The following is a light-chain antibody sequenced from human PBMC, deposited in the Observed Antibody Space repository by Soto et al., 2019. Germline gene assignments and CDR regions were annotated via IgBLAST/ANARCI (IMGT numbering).Light chain of an antibody. CDR2: GAS. V-gene: IGKV3-15*01. J-gene: IGKJ1*01. CDR1: QSVSSN. Sequence: ETVMTQFPATLSVSPGERATLSCRASQSVSSNLAWYQQKPGQAPRLLIYGASTRATGIPARFSGSESGTEFTLTISSLQSEDFAVYYCQQYDNWLWTFGQGTKVDIK. CDR3: QQYDNWLWT.